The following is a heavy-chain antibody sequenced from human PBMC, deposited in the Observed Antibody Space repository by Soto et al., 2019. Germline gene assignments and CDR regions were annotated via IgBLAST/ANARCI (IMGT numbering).Heavy chain of an antibody. Sequence: EVQLVESGGGLVQPGGSLRLSCAASGFTFSSYSMNWVRQAPGKGLEWVSYISSSSSTIYYADSVKGRFTISRDNAKNSLYLQMNSLRAEDTAVYYCARVSLFSSPSTVTTGLLYYFDYWGQGTLVTVSS. J-gene: IGHJ4*02. CDR3: ARVSLFSSPSTVTTGLLYYFDY. CDR1: GFTFSSYS. CDR2: ISSSSSTI. V-gene: IGHV3-48*01. D-gene: IGHD4-17*01.